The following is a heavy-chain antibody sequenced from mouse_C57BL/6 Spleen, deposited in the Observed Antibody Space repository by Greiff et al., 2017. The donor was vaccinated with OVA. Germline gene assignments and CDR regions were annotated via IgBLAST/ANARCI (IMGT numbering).Heavy chain of an antibody. V-gene: IGHV3-6*01. D-gene: IGHD2-3*01. CDR2: ISYDGSN. CDR1: GYSITSGYY. Sequence: EVKLVESGPGLVKPSQSLSLTCSVTGYSITSGYYWNWIRQFPGNKLEWMGYISYDGSNNYNPSLKNRISITRDTSKNQFFLKLNSVTTEDTATYYCAGDGYSFAYWGQGTLVTVSA. CDR3: AGDGYSFAY. J-gene: IGHJ3*01.